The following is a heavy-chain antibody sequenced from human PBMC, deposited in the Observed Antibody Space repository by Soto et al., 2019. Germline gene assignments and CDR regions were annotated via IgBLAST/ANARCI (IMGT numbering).Heavy chain of an antibody. V-gene: IGHV3-23*01. CDR2: ISGSAGGT. CDR3: ARDGMGLPYY. J-gene: IGHJ4*02. Sequence: VGSLRLSCAASGFTFNNYAMIWVRQAPGKGLDWVSTISGSAGGTYYADSVKGRFTISRDNAKNTLYLQMNSLRAEDTAVYYCARDGMGLPYYWGQGTLVTVSS. D-gene: IGHD5-12*01. CDR1: GFTFNNYA.